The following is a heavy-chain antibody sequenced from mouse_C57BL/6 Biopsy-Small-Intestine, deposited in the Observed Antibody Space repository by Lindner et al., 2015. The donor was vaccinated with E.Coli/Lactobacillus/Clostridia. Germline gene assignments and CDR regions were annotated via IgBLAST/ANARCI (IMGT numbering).Heavy chain of an antibody. CDR1: GFTFSDYG. CDR2: ISSGSSTI. D-gene: IGHD4-1*01. CDR3: ARKDNWDDFDY. V-gene: IGHV5-17*01. Sequence: VQLQESGGGLVKPGGSLKLSCAASGFTFSDYGMHWVRQAPEKGLEWVAYISSGSSTIYHADTVKGRFTISRDNAKNTLFLQMTSLRSEDTAMYYCARKDNWDDFDYWGQGTTLTVSS. J-gene: IGHJ2*01.